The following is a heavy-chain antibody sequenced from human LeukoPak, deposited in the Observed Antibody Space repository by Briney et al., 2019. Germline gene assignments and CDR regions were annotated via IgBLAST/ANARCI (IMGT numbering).Heavy chain of an antibody. V-gene: IGHV3-30*02. Sequence: GGSLRLSCAASGFTFSNYGMDWVRQAPGKGLEWVAFIRYDGSNKYYADSVKGRFTISRDNSKNTLYLQMNSLRAEDTAVYYCARARNLNSGYSFPHYMDVWGKGTTVTVSS. D-gene: IGHD5-12*01. CDR1: GFTFSNYG. CDR3: ARARNLNSGYSFPHYMDV. CDR2: IRYDGSNK. J-gene: IGHJ6*03.